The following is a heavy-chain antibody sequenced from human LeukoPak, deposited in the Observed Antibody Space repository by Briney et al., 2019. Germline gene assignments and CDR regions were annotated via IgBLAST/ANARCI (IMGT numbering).Heavy chain of an antibody. CDR3: ARDRGFSWFDP. D-gene: IGHD3-10*01. J-gene: IGHJ5*02. V-gene: IGHV4-61*02. Sequence: SETLSLTCTVSGGSISSGSYYWSWIRQPAGNGLEWIGRIYTSGSTNYNPSLKSRVTISVDTSKNQFSLKLSSVTAADTAVYYCARDRGFSWFDPWGQGTLVTVSS. CDR2: IYTSGST. CDR1: GGSISSGSYY.